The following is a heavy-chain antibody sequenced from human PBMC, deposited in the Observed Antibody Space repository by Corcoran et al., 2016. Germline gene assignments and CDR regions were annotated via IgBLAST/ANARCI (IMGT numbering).Heavy chain of an antibody. J-gene: IGHJ4*02. V-gene: IGHV1-46*01. CDR1: GYTFTSYY. CDR2: INPSGGST. Sequence: QVQLVQSGAEVKKPGASVKVSCKASGYTFTSYYMHWVRQAPGQGLEWMGIINPSGGSTSYAQKFQGRVTMTRDTSTRTVYMELSSLRSEDTAVYYCARGGYYDILTGYYKRGYYFDYWGQGTLVTVSS. D-gene: IGHD3-9*01. CDR3: ARGGYYDILTGYYKRGYYFDY.